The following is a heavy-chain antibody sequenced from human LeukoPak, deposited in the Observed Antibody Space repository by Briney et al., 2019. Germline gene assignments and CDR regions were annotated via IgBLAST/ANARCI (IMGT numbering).Heavy chain of an antibody. D-gene: IGHD6-19*01. V-gene: IGHV3-20*04. CDR3: ARGDSNGWYFDC. CDR1: GYTFKDHG. CDR2: INWNGGST. J-gene: IGHJ4*02. Sequence: GGSLRLSCAASGYTFKDHGMSWVRQAPGKGLEWVSGINWNGGSTVYADSVKGRFTISRDNAKNSLYLQMNSLRDEDTALYYCARGDSNGWYFDCWGQGTLVTVSS.